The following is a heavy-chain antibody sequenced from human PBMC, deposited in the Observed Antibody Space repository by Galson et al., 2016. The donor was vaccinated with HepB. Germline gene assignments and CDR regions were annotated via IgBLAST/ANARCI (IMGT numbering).Heavy chain of an antibody. CDR2: INAGNGNT. Sequence: SVKVSCKASGYTFSSSAMHWVRQAPGRRLGWMGWINAGNGNTKYSQKFQGRVTITRDTSANTAYIELSSLRAEDTAVYYCGRAYSYGPEYFHHWGQGTLVTVSS. CDR1: GYTFSSSA. V-gene: IGHV1-3*01. J-gene: IGHJ1*01. CDR3: GRAYSYGPEYFHH. D-gene: IGHD5-18*01.